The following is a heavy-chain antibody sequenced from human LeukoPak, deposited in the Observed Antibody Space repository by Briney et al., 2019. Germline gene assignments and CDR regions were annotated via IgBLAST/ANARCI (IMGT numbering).Heavy chain of an antibody. D-gene: IGHD3-3*01. Sequence: GGSLRLSCAASGFTFSSYAMSWVRQAPGKGLEWVSAISGSGGSTYYADSVKGRFTISRDNSKNTLYLQMNSLRAEDAAVYYCARARTYYDFWSGYQGNWFDPWAREPWSPSPQ. V-gene: IGHV3-23*01. CDR3: ARARTYYDFWSGYQGNWFDP. CDR1: GFTFSSYA. J-gene: IGHJ5*02. CDR2: ISGSGGST.